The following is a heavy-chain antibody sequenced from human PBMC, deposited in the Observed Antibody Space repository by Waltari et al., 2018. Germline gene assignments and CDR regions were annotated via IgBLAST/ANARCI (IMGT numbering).Heavy chain of an antibody. CDR3: ARAIDY. Sequence: QVQLVESGGGVVQPGRSLRLSCAASGFTFSSYGMHWVRQAPGKGLEWVAVISYVGSNKYYADSVKARFTISRDNSKTTLYLQMNSLRAEDTAVYYCARAIDYWGQGTLVTVSS. CDR1: GFTFSSYG. J-gene: IGHJ4*02. V-gene: IGHV3-30*03. D-gene: IGHD5-12*01. CDR2: ISYVGSNK.